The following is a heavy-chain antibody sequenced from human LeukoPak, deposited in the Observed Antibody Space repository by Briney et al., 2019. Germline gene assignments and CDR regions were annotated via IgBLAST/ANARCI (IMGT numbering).Heavy chain of an antibody. CDR2: IRYDGSNK. CDR1: GFTFSSYG. J-gene: IGHJ4*02. CDR3: AKRSGSSSWYAFEY. V-gene: IGHV3-30*02. Sequence: GGSLRLSCAASGFTFSSYGMHWVRQAPGKGLEWVAFIRYDGSNKYYADSVKGRFTISRDNSKNTLYLQMNSLRAEDTAVYYCAKRSGSSSWYAFEYWGQGTLVTVSS. D-gene: IGHD6-13*01.